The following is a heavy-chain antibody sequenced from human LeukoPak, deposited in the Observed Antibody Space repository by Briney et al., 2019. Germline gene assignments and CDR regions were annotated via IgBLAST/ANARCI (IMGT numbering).Heavy chain of an antibody. D-gene: IGHD3-3*01. CDR1: GFTFSSYA. V-gene: IGHV3-23*01. Sequence: GGSLRLSCAASGFTFSSYAMSWVRQAPGKGLEWVSAISGSGGSTYYVDSVKGRFTISRDNSKNTLYLQMNSLRAEDTAVYYCAKGGAYYDFWSGLTNAFDIWGQGTMVTVSS. J-gene: IGHJ3*02. CDR3: AKGGAYYDFWSGLTNAFDI. CDR2: ISGSGGST.